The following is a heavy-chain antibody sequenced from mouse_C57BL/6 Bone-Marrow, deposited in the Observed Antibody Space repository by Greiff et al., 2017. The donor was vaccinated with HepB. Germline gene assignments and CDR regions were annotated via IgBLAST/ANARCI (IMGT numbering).Heavy chain of an antibody. V-gene: IGHV1-55*01. D-gene: IGHD1-1*01. CDR3: AREAYYYAYYFDY. J-gene: IGHJ2*01. CDR1: GYTFTSYW. Sequence: QVQLQQPGAELVKPGASVKMSCKASGYTFTSYWITWVKQRPGQGLEWIGDIYPGSGSPNYNKKFKIKATLTVDTSSITAYMQLSSLTSEDSAVYYCAREAYYYAYYFDYWGQGTTLTVSS. CDR2: IYPGSGSP.